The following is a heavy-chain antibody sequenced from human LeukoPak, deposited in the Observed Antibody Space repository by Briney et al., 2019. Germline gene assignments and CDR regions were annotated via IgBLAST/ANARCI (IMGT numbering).Heavy chain of an antibody. Sequence: ASVKASCKASGYTFTSYGISWVRQAPGQGLEWMGWISAYNGNTNYAQELQGRVTMTTDTSTSTAYMELRSLRSDDTAVYYCARVADFIVLMVYATFDYWGQGTLVTVSS. D-gene: IGHD2-8*01. CDR1: GYTFTSYG. CDR3: ARVADFIVLMVYATFDY. CDR2: ISAYNGNT. J-gene: IGHJ4*02. V-gene: IGHV1-18*01.